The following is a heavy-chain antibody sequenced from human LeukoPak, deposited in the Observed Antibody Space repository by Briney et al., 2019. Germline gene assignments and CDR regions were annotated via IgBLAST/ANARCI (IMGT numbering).Heavy chain of an antibody. J-gene: IGHJ3*02. CDR1: SGSISSYY. CDR3: ARGYYDILTGYSESAFDI. V-gene: IGHV4-59*01. CDR2: IYNSGST. D-gene: IGHD3-9*01. Sequence: PSETLSLTCTVSSGSISSYYWSWIRQPPGKGLEWIGYIYNSGSTNYNPSLKSRVTILVGTSKNQFSLKLSSVTAADTAVYYCARGYYDILTGYSESAFDIWGQGTKVTVSS.